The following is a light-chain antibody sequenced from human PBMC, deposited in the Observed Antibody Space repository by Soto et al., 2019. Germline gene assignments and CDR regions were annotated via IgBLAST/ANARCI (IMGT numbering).Light chain of an antibody. Sequence: EIVLTQSPGTLSLSPGESATLSCRASQSVSSYVAWYQQKPCQAPRLLIYDASNRATGIPARFSGSGSGTDFTLTISSLEPEDFAVYHCQQRSNWPWTXRQGTKVHIK. J-gene: IGKJ1*01. CDR1: QSVSSY. V-gene: IGKV3-11*01. CDR3: QQRSNWPWT. CDR2: DAS.